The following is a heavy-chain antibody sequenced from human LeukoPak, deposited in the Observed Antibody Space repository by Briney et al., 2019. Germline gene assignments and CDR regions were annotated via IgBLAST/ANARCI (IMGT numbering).Heavy chain of an antibody. V-gene: IGHV3-33*01. Sequence: GGSLRLSCAASGFTFSSYGMHWVRQAPGKGLEWVAVIWYDGSNKYYADSVKGRFTISRDNSKNTLYLQMNSLRAEDTAVYYCARARMYYYDSSGYSDYWGQGTLVTVSS. CDR1: GFTFSSYG. CDR3: ARARMYYYDSSGYSDY. CDR2: IWYDGSNK. D-gene: IGHD3-22*01. J-gene: IGHJ4*02.